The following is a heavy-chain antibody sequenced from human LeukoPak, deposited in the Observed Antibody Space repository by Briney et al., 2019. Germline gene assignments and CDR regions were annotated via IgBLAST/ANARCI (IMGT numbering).Heavy chain of an antibody. CDR3: ARVVAAAGFEY. V-gene: IGHV1-18*01. J-gene: IGHJ4*02. CDR2: ISAYNGNT. Sequence: ASVKVSFKASGYTFTSYGISWVRQAPGQGLEWMGWISAYNGNTNYAQELQGRVTITTATSTSTAYMELRSLRSDDTAVYYCARVVAAAGFEYWGQGTLVTVSS. CDR1: GYTFTSYG. D-gene: IGHD6-13*01.